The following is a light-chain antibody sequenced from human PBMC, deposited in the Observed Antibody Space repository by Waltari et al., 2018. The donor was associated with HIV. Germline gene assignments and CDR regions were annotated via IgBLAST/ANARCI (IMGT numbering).Light chain of an antibody. CDR1: QVGDKY. J-gene: IGLJ2*01. CDR3: QAWDTKNMV. Sequence: SFHLTQPPSVSVSPGQPATITCSGDQVGDKYVSWYQQRPGQAPILVISQDDQRPSGMPERFSASNSGNTATLTISASQSLDEADYYCQAWDTKNMVFGGGTKLT. V-gene: IGLV3-1*01. CDR2: QDD.